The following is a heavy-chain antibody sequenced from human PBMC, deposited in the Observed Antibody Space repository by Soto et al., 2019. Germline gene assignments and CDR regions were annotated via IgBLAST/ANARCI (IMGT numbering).Heavy chain of an antibody. D-gene: IGHD4-17*01. CDR1: GGSISSGGYY. J-gene: IGHJ4*02. V-gene: IGHV4-31*03. CDR2: IYYSGST. CDR3: ASTTLDYDQVGHYFDY. Sequence: QVQLQESGPGLVKPSQTLSLTCTVSGGSISSGGYYWSWIRQHPGKGLEWIGYIYYSGSTYYNPSLKSRVTISVDTSKNQFALKLSSVTAADTAVYYCASTTLDYDQVGHYFDYWGQGTLVTVSS.